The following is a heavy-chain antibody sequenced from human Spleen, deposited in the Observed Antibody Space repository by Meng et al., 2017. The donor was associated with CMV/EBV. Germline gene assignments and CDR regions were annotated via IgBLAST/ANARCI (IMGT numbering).Heavy chain of an antibody. CDR3: ARDYKVVGYYGMDV. CDR2: INSDGSST. D-gene: IGHD2-15*01. J-gene: IGHJ6*02. V-gene: IGHV3-74*01. Sequence: GESLKISCAASGFTFSSYWMHWVRQAPGKGLVWVSRINSDGSSTSYADSVKGRFTISRDNAKNTLYLQMNSLRVEDTAVYYCARDYKVVGYYGMDVWGQGTMVTVSS. CDR1: GFTFSSYW.